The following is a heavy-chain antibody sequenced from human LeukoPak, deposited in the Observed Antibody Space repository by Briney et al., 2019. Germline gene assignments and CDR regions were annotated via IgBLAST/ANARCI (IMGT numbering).Heavy chain of an antibody. D-gene: IGHD6-19*01. J-gene: IGHJ3*02. CDR1: GYTFTING. CDR3: ARLRGGIYSSRDAFDI. Sequence: GASVKDSCRAPGYTFTINGISWVRHAPRQGLECMASINPYNGDTKYAQELQSTVTLTPDASTSTPYMELMSLRSNDTAMYYCARLRGGIYSSRDAFDIWGQGTMVTVSS. V-gene: IGHV1-18*01. CDR2: INPYNGDT.